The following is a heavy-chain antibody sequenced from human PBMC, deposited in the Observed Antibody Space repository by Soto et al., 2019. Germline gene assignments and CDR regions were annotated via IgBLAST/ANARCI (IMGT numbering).Heavy chain of an antibody. CDR2: ISGSGGRP. CDR1: GFTFSTYT. J-gene: IGHJ4*02. Sequence: EVQLLESGGGLVQPGGSLRLSCVASGFTFSTYTMSWLRQAPGKGLEWVSVISGSGGRPSYADSVQGRFSISRDNPKNTLYLRMNGLRGEDTAWYYCARARCITPDGYVPDYWGQGTLVTVSS. V-gene: IGHV3-23*01. CDR3: ARARCITPDGYVPDY. D-gene: IGHD3-10*01.